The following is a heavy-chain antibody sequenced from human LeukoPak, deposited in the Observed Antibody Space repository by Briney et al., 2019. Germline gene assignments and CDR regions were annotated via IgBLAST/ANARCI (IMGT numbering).Heavy chain of an antibody. CDR1: GGSISSYY. CDR3: ATGPTWLDP. Sequence: SETLSLTCTVPGGSISSYYWTWIRQPAGKGLEWIGRIDATGSSIYNPSLRSRVTMSLDTSKNQFSLNLSSVTAADTAVYYCATGPTWLDPWGQGTLVTVSP. CDR2: IDATGSS. J-gene: IGHJ5*02. V-gene: IGHV4-4*07.